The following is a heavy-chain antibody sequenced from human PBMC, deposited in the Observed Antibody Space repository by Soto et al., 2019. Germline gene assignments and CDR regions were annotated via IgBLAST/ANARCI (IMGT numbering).Heavy chain of an antibody. J-gene: IGHJ4*02. CDR1: GGSINDFY. Sequence: QVQLQESGPGLVKASETLSLTCTVSGGSINDFYWTWIRQPPGKGLEWIGYIYYSGSTDYNPSLKGRVTISVDTSKNQFSLNLRSVTAADTAVYYCARLGGVAASTFDSWGQGTLVTVSS. CDR2: IYYSGST. CDR3: ARLGGVAASTFDS. V-gene: IGHV4-59*01. D-gene: IGHD6-13*01.